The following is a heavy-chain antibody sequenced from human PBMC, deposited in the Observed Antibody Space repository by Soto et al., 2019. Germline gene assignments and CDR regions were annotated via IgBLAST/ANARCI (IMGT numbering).Heavy chain of an antibody. Sequence: PGGSLRLSCSASGFTFSSYAMHWVRQAPGKGLEYVSAISSNGGSTYYADSVKGRFTISRDNSKNTLYLQMSSLRAEDTAVYYCVRVDGYDFCSGYYTRFDPWGQGTLVTVSS. CDR2: ISSNGGST. CDR1: GFTFSSYA. D-gene: IGHD3-3*01. J-gene: IGHJ5*02. V-gene: IGHV3-64D*08. CDR3: VRVDGYDFCSGYYTRFDP.